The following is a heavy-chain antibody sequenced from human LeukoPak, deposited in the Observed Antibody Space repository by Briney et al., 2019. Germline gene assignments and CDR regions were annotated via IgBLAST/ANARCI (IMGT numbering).Heavy chain of an antibody. CDR1: GGPISNYY. J-gene: IGHJ4*02. D-gene: IGHD3-3*01. CDR2: IHTSGST. CDR3: ARWSGDYSFDY. V-gene: IGHV4-4*07. Sequence: PSETPSPTLPFSGGPISNYYWSWILQPAGKGLEWVGRIHTSGSTNSNPSLKSRVTMSVDTSKNQFSLKLSSVTAADTAVYYCARWSGDYSFDYWGQGTLVTVSS.